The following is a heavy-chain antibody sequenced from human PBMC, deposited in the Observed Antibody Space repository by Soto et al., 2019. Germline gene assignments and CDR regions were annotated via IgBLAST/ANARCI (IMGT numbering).Heavy chain of an antibody. Sequence: QVQLQESGPGLVKPSQTLSLTCTVSGGPISSGDYYWSWIRQPAGKGLEWIGYIYYSGSTYYNPSLKSRVTISVDTSKNQFSLKLSSVTAADTAVYYCARGPSYYCGSGNLWGQGTLVTVSS. D-gene: IGHD3-10*01. CDR3: ARGPSYYCGSGNL. CDR2: IYYSGST. J-gene: IGHJ4*02. V-gene: IGHV4-30-4*01. CDR1: GGPISSGDYY.